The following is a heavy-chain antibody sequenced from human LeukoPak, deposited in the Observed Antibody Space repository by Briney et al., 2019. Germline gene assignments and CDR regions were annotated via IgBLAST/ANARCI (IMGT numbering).Heavy chain of an antibody. CDR3: ARGKGSESGYDYFLDY. CDR1: GFTFSSYW. Sequence: PGGSLRLSCAASGFTFSSYWMHWVRQAPGKGLVWVSRINSDGSSTSYADSVKGRFTISRDNAKNTLYLQMNSLRADDSAVYYCARGKGSESGYDYFLDYWGQGTLVTVSS. D-gene: IGHD5-12*01. J-gene: IGHJ4*02. V-gene: IGHV3-74*01. CDR2: INSDGSST.